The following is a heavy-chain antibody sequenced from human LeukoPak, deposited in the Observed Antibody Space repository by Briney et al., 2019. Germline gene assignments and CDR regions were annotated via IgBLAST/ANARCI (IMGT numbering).Heavy chain of an antibody. J-gene: IGHJ4*02. Sequence: PGGSLTLSCAASRFSFSSYGMHWVRQAPGKGVEWVAFKRHDGNDKHFADSAKGRFSVSRDNSKNTLYLQMSTLIAEDSGVYYCAKPFPYSGSFFVDYWGQGTLVTVSS. V-gene: IGHV3-30*02. CDR1: RFSFSSYG. CDR3: AKPFPYSGSFFVDY. D-gene: IGHD1-26*01. CDR2: KRHDGNDK.